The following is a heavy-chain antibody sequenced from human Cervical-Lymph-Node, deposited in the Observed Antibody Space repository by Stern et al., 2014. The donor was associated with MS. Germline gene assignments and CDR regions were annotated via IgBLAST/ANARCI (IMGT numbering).Heavy chain of an antibody. Sequence: EVQLVQSGAEVKKPGESLKISCKGSGYSFTSYWIGWVRQMPGKGLAWMGIIYPGDSDTRYSPSFQGQVTISADKSISTAYLQWSSLKASDTAMYYCARQYYYGSGSYYRFDPWGQGTLVTVSS. V-gene: IGHV5-51*01. CDR2: IYPGDSDT. D-gene: IGHD3-10*01. CDR1: GYSFTSYW. J-gene: IGHJ5*02. CDR3: ARQYYYGSGSYYRFDP.